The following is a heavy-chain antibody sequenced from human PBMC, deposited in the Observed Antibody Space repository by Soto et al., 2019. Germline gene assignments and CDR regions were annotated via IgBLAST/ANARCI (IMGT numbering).Heavy chain of an antibody. Sequence: VSVKVACKASGYTFTSYGISWVRQAPGQGLEWMGWISAYNGNTNYAQKLQGRVTMTTDTSTSTAYMELRSLRSDDTAVYYRWIQLWLGDYWGQGTLVTVSS. J-gene: IGHJ4*02. CDR1: GYTFTSYG. D-gene: IGHD5-18*01. CDR3: WIQLWLGDY. CDR2: ISAYNGNT. V-gene: IGHV1-18*01.